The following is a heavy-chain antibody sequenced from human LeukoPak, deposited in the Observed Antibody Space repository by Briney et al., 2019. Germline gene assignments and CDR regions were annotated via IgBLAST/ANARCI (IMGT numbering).Heavy chain of an antibody. CDR1: GGTFSSYA. CDR3: ARDRQPPRWLFDY. V-gene: IGHV1-69*06. Sequence: GASVKVSCKASGGTFSSYAISWVRQAPGQGLEWMGGIIPIFGTANYAQKFQGRVTITADKSTSTAYMELSSLRSEDTAVYYCARDRQPPRWLFDYWGQGTLVTVSS. D-gene: IGHD3-22*01. CDR2: IIPIFGTA. J-gene: IGHJ4*02.